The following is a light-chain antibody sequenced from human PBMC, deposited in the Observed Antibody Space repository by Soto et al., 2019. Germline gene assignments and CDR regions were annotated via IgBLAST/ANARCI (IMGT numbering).Light chain of an antibody. V-gene: IGLV1-51*01. CDR2: DNN. Sequence: QSVLTQPPSVSAAPGQKVTISCSGSSSNIGNNYVSWYQQLPGTAPKLLIYDNNKRPPGIPDRFSGSKSGTSATLGITGLRAGDEAEYYCGTWDSSLSALVFGGGTKLTVL. CDR3: GTWDSSLSALV. J-gene: IGLJ2*01. CDR1: SSNIGNNY.